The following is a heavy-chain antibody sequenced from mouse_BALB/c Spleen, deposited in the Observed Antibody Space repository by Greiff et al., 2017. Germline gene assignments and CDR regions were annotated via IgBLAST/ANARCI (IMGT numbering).Heavy chain of an antibody. V-gene: IGHV1-18*01. CDR3: ARSEGLRRGAMDY. J-gene: IGHJ4*01. CDR2: INPNNGGT. D-gene: IGHD2-2*01. CDR1: GYSFTSYY. Sequence: EVHLVESGPELMKPGASVKISCKASGYSFTSYYMHWVKQSHGKSLEWIGDINPNNGGTIYNQKFKGKATLTVDKSSSTAYMELRSLTSEDTAVYYCARSEGLRRGAMDYWGQGTSVTVSS.